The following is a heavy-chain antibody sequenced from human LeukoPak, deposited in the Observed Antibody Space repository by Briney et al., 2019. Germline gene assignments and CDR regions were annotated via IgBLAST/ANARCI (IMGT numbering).Heavy chain of an antibody. D-gene: IGHD6-19*01. V-gene: IGHV1-2*04. CDR3: ARDGGGWYGDYYYGMDV. Sequence: GASVKVSCKASGYIFTGYYMHWVRQAPGQGLEWMGWINPNSGGTNYAQKFQGWVTMTRDTSISTAYMELSRLRSDDTAVYYCARDGGGWYGDYYYGMDVWGQGTTVTVSS. CDR2: INPNSGGT. J-gene: IGHJ6*02. CDR1: GYIFTGYY.